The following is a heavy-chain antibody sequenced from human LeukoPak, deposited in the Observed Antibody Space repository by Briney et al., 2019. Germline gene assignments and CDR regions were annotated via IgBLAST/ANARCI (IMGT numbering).Heavy chain of an antibody. CDR3: ARRTGNWFDP. D-gene: IGHD3/OR15-3a*01. Sequence: LRLSCAASGFTFSSHSMNWVRQTPGKGLEWIGYIYHTGSTYYNPSLKSRLIISVDSSKNQFSLNLSSVTAADTAVYYCARRTGNWFDPWGQGTLVTVSS. V-gene: IGHV4-30-2*05. CDR2: IYHTGST. J-gene: IGHJ5*02. CDR1: GFTFSSHS.